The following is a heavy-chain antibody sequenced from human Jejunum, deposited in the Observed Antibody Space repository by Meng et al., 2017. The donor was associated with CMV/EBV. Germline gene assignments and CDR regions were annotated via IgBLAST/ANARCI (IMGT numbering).Heavy chain of an antibody. J-gene: IGHJ4*02. CDR2: FGATGDYL. D-gene: IGHD3-10*01. CDR1: FTFHSYS. CDR3: AKVSTFAYGPGSFFDH. V-gene: IGHV3-23*01. Sequence: FTFHSYSVTCLSLASAIGLYWFSGFGATGDYLNYAASVKSGFTISRDNSKNTLYLQMHSLRAEDTALYYCAKVSTFAYGPGSFFDHWGQGTPVTVSS.